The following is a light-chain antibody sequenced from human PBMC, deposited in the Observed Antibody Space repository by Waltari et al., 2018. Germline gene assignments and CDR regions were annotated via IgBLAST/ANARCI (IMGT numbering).Light chain of an antibody. Sequence: QSVLTQPPSASGTPGQRVIISCSGSSSNIGSNYVYWYQQLLGTAPKLLIYRNNQRRSGVPDRCSGSKSGTSSSLAISGLRSEDEADYYCATWDDRLSDYVFGTGTKVTAL. CDR1: SSNIGSNY. CDR3: ATWDDRLSDYV. V-gene: IGLV1-47*01. CDR2: RNN. J-gene: IGLJ1*01.